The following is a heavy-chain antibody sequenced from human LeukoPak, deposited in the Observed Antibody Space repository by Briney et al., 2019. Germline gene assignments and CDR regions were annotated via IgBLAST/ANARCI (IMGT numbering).Heavy chain of an antibody. J-gene: IGHJ4*02. CDR2: IYYSGST. V-gene: IGHV4-31*03. CDR1: GGSISSGGYY. Sequence: SETLSLTCTVSGGSISSGGYYWSWIRQHPGKGLEWIGYIYYSGSTYYNPSLKSRVTISVDTTKNQFSLKLSSVTAADTAVYYCARLRVVAATRAGAMEFDYWGQGTLVTVSS. D-gene: IGHD2-15*01. CDR3: ARLRVVAATRAGAMEFDY.